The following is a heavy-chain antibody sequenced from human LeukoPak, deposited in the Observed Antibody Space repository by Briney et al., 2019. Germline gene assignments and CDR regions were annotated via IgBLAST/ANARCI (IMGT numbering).Heavy chain of an antibody. CDR2: ISGTGGST. CDR1: GFSFSSYA. CDR3: ARRSAAKDAFDI. D-gene: IGHD6-25*01. Sequence: GRSLRLSCAASGFSFSSYAMSWVRQAPGKGLEWVSTISGTGGSTYYADSVKGRFTISRDNAKNTLYLQVNSLRAEDTAVYYCARRSAAKDAFDIWGQGTMVTVSS. J-gene: IGHJ3*02. V-gene: IGHV3-23*01.